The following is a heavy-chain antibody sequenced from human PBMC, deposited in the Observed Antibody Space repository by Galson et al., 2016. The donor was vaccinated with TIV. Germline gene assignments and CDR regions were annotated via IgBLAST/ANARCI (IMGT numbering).Heavy chain of an antibody. CDR2: MNPNSGNT. CDR1: GYSFSTYD. D-gene: IGHD4-17*01. CDR3: ARSGDYGDY. V-gene: IGHV1-8*01. Sequence: SVNVSCKASGYSFSTYDINWVRQAPGQGLEWMGWMNPNSGNTGYSQKFRGRVTMTRNTSERTAYMELSSLTSEDTAVYYCARSGDYGDYWGQGTLVTVSS. J-gene: IGHJ4*02.